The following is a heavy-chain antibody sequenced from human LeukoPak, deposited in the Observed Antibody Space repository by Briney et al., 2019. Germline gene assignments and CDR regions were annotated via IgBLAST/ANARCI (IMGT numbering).Heavy chain of an antibody. CDR3: ARAPIKGRWLFLNNWFDP. Sequence: GGSLRLSCAASGFTFSSYGMSWVRQAPGKGLEWVSAISGSGGSTYYADSVKGRFTISRDNSKNTLYLQMNSLRAEDTALYHCARAPIKGRWLFLNNWFDPWGQGTLVTVSS. D-gene: IGHD5-24*01. J-gene: IGHJ5*02. V-gene: IGHV3-23*01. CDR2: ISGSGGST. CDR1: GFTFSSYG.